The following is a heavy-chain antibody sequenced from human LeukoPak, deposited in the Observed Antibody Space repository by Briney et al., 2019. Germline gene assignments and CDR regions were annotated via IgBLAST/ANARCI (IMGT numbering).Heavy chain of an antibody. CDR1: GYTFI. CDR2: INPSAGST. D-gene: IGHD7-27*01. V-gene: IGHV1-46*01. CDR3: ARDLTGDPHYYFYYGMDV. J-gene: IGHJ6*02. Sequence: ASVKVSCKASGYTFIIHWVRQAPGQGLEWMGIINPSAGSTTYAQKFQGRVTMTRDTSTSTVDMELSSLGSEDTAVYYCARDLTGDPHYYFYYGMDVWGQGTTVTVSS.